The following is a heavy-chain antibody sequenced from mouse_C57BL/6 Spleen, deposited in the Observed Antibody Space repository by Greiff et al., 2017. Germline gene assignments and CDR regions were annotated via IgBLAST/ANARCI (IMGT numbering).Heavy chain of an antibody. J-gene: IGHJ1*03. Sequence: VQLQQSGAELVKPGASVTLSCKASGYTFTSYAMHWVKQTPVHGLEWIGAIDPDTGGTNYNQKFKGKAILTADKSSSTAYMELRSLTSEDSAVYYCARRGDYGWYFGVWGTGATVTVSS. CDR3: ARRGDYGWYFGV. CDR2: IDPDTGGT. V-gene: IGHV1-15*01. CDR1: GYTFTSYA. D-gene: IGHD2-4*01.